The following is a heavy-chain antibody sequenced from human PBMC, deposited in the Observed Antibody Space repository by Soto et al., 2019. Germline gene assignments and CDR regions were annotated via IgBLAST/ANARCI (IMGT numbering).Heavy chain of an antibody. CDR2: IYWDDDK. J-gene: IGHJ4*02. V-gene: IGHV2-5*02. CDR3: AHRPATGPRRRDGYNFEY. Sequence: SGPTLVNPTQTLTLTCTFSGFSLSTSGVGVGWIRQPPGKALEWLALIYWDDDKRYSPSLKSRLTITKDTSKNQVVLTMTNMDPVDTATYYCAHRPATGPRRRDGYNFEYWGQGTLVTVSS. D-gene: IGHD5-12*01. CDR1: GFSLSTSGVG.